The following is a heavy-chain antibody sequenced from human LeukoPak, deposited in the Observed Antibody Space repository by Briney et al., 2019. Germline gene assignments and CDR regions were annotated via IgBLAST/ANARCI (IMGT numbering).Heavy chain of an antibody. CDR1: GGTFSSYT. CDR3: ARASARHSYGALEY. J-gene: IGHJ4*02. Sequence: AASVKVSWKASGGTFSSYTISWVRQAPGQGLEWMGRIIPILGIANYAQKFQGRVTITADKSTSTTYMELSSLRSEDTAVYYCARASARHSYGALEYWGQGTLVTVSS. D-gene: IGHD5-18*01. CDR2: IIPILGIA. V-gene: IGHV1-69*02.